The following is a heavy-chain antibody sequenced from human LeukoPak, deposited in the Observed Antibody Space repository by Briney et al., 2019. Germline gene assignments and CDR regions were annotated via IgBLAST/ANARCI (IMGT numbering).Heavy chain of an antibody. V-gene: IGHV1-69*13. J-gene: IGHJ4*02. CDR2: IIPIFGTA. Sequence: ASVKVSCKASGGTFSSYAISWVRQAPGQGLEWMGGIIPIFGTANYAQRFQGRVTITADESTSTAYMELSSLRSEDTAVYYCARGGEWLDIFDYWGQGTLVTVSS. CDR3: ARGGEWLDIFDY. D-gene: IGHD3-3*01. CDR1: GGTFSSYA.